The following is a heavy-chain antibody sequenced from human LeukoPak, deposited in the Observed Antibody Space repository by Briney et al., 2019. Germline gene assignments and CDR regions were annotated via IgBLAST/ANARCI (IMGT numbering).Heavy chain of an antibody. V-gene: IGHV3-21*01. CDR1: GFTFSNAW. CDR3: ARDKVNTGLDAFDI. D-gene: IGHD5-18*01. Sequence: GGSLRLSCAASGFTFSNAWMNWVRQAPGKGLEWVSSISTSSSYIYYADSVKGRFTISRDNAKNSLYLQMNSLRAEDTAVYYCARDKVNTGLDAFDIWGPGTMVTVSS. J-gene: IGHJ3*02. CDR2: ISTSSSYI.